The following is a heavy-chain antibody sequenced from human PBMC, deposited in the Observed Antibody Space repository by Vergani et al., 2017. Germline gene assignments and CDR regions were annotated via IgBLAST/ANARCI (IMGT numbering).Heavy chain of an antibody. CDR3: VKGKGTFEN. Sequence: QVQLVESGGNVVQSGTSLRLSCAASGFSFGSYGIHWVRQSPGKGLEWVAVISNDGGNKYYADSVNGRFTIYKDNSKNMVYIQMNSLRPEDTAVYYCVKGKGTFENWVQGTLVTVSS. D-gene: IGHD1-7*01. V-gene: IGHV3-30*18. CDR2: ISNDGGNK. J-gene: IGHJ4*02. CDR1: GFSFGSYG.